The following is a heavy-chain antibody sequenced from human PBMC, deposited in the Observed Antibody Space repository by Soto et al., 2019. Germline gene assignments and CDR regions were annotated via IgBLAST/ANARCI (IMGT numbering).Heavy chain of an antibody. CDR3: ARDRRNSPDAFDS. D-gene: IGHD1-1*01. CDR2: LSYTGST. CDR1: AGSLANNEYD. V-gene: IGHV4-30-4*01. J-gene: IGHJ4*03. Sequence: PSQTRSPPCVVSAGSLANNEYDWTWIRQPQGEGRKGFGHLSYTGSTSYNQFHESRTTITLDTSKNQFSLMVNSRSAATTADYFCARDRRNSPDAFDSWGQGTMVTVSS.